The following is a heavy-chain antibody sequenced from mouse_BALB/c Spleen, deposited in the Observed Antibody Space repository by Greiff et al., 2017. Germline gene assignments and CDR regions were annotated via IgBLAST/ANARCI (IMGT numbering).Heavy chain of an antibody. Sequence: EVHLVESGGGLVKPGGSLKLSCAASGFAFSSYDMSWVRQTPEKRLEWVASISSGGSTYYPDSVKGRFTISRDNARNILYLQMSSLRSEDTAMYYCARGDYGYDEFAYWGQGTLVTVSA. CDR3: ARGDYGYDEFAY. CDR1: GFAFSSYD. J-gene: IGHJ3*01. CDR2: ISSGGST. D-gene: IGHD2-2*01. V-gene: IGHV5-6-5*01.